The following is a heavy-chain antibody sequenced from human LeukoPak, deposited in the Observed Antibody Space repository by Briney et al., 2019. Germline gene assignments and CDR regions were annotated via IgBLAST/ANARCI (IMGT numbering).Heavy chain of an antibody. J-gene: IGHJ6*03. CDR2: INHSGST. CDR1: GGSFSGYY. Sequence: PSETLSLTCAVYGGSFSGYYWSWIRQPPGKGLEWIGAINHSGSTNYNPSLKSRVTISVDTSKNQFSLKLSSVTAADTAVYYCARVRKQQLVRYYMDVWGKGTTVTVSS. CDR3: ARVRKQQLVRYYMDV. V-gene: IGHV4-34*01. D-gene: IGHD6-13*01.